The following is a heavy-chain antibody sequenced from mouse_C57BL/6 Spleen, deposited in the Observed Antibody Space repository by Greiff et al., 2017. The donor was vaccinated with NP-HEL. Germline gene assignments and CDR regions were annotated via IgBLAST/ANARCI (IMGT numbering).Heavy chain of an antibody. J-gene: IGHJ4*01. V-gene: IGHV1-59*01. CDR1: GYTFTSYW. D-gene: IGHD2-4*01. CDR3: GREEGRYYDSDY. CDR2: IDPSDSYT. Sequence: VQLQQSGAELVRPGTSVKLSCKASGYTFTSYWMHWVKQRPGQGLEWIGVIDPSDSYTNYNQKFKGKATLTVDTSSSTAYMQLSSLTSEDSAVYDWGREEGRYYDSDYGGQGTSVTVSS.